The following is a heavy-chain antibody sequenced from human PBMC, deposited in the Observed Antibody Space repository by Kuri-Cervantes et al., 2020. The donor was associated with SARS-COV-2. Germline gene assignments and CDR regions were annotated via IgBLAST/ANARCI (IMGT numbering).Heavy chain of an antibody. Sequence: GSLRLSCAVSGYSISSGYYWGWIRQPPRKGLEWIGSIYHSGSTYYNPSLKSRVTISVDTSKNQFSLRLSSVTAADTAVYYCARLRYCSSTSCWHFDYWGQGTLVTVSS. D-gene: IGHD2-2*01. CDR3: ARLRYCSSTSCWHFDY. CDR2: IYHSGST. J-gene: IGHJ4*02. CDR1: GYSISSGYY. V-gene: IGHV4-38-2*01.